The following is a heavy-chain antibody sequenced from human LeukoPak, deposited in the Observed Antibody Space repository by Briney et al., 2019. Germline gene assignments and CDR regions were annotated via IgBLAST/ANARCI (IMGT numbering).Heavy chain of an antibody. Sequence: SETLSLTCAVYGGSFSGYYWSWIRQPPGKGLEWIGEINHSGSTNYNPSLKSRVTISVDTSKNQFSLKLSSVTAADTAVYYCARGKSKFDSWGQGTLVTVSS. CDR3: ARGKSKFDS. CDR1: GGSFSGYY. CDR2: INHSGST. V-gene: IGHV4-34*01. J-gene: IGHJ4*02.